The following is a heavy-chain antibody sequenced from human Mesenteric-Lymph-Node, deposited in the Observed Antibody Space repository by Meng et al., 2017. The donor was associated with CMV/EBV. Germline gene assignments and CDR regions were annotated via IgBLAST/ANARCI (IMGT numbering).Heavy chain of an antibody. CDR3: AKRYYYDSSGQFDY. J-gene: IGHJ4*02. CDR1: GYTFTSYC. Sequence: KASGYTFTSYCISWVRQATGQGLEWMGWISAYNGNTNYAQKVQGIVTITTDTSTSTAYMELSSLRSDDTAIYYCAKRYYYDSSGQFDYWGQGTLVTVSS. D-gene: IGHD3-22*01. V-gene: IGHV1-18*01. CDR2: ISAYNGNT.